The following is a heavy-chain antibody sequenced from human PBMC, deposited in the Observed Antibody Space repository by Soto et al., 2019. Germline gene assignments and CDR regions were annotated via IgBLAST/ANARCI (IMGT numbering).Heavy chain of an antibody. D-gene: IGHD3-10*01. Sequence: GGSLRLSCEASGFTISDYYMSWIRQAPGKGLGWDSYISSVGTTTYYADSVKGRFSISMDNAKNSLYLQMNSLRAEDTGVYFCAKDQEGSGSHWLGYNYYGMDVWGQGTTVTVSS. CDR3: AKDQEGSGSHWLGYNYYGMDV. V-gene: IGHV3-11*01. CDR1: GFTISDYY. CDR2: ISSVGTTT. J-gene: IGHJ6*02.